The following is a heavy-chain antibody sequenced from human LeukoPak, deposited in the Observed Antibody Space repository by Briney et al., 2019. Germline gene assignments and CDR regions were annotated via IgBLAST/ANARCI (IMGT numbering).Heavy chain of an antibody. CDR2: IWYDGSNK. CDR3: ARVRNDYDILTGYYSTYGMDV. D-gene: IGHD3-9*01. Sequence: GGSLRLSCAASGFTFSSYGMHWVRQAPGKGLEWVAVIWYDGSNKYYAGSAKGRFTISRDNSKNTLYLQMNSLRAEDTAVYYCARVRNDYDILTGYYSTYGMDVWGQGTTVTVSS. J-gene: IGHJ6*02. V-gene: IGHV3-33*01. CDR1: GFTFSSYG.